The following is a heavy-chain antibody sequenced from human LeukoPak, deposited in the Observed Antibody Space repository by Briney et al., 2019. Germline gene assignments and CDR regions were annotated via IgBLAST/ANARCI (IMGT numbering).Heavy chain of an antibody. V-gene: IGHV3-23*01. CDR2: IYPNGGST. CDR1: GCTFSP. CDR3: TKDVVPDSGWDLDY. J-gene: IGHJ4*02. D-gene: IGHD6-19*01. Sequence: GGALRLSCAASGCTFSPMTWVGQGAGKGRGGVSRIYPNGGSTFYADSVNGRLTISRDKSKNTLYLPMSSLGPHDWAIYDCTKDVVPDSGWDLDYWAQEPLLTVPS.